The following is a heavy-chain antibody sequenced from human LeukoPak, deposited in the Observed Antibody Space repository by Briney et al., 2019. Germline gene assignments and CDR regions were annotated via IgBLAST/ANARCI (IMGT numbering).Heavy chain of an antibody. Sequence: SETLSLTCTVSGGSISSGGYYWSCIRQHPGKGLEWIGYIYYSGSTYYNPSLKSRVTISVDTSKNQFSLKLSSVTAADTAVYYCARDYPHLNWFDPWGQGTLVTVSS. CDR1: GGSISSGGYY. V-gene: IGHV4-31*03. CDR2: IYYSGST. CDR3: ARDYPHLNWFDP. J-gene: IGHJ5*02.